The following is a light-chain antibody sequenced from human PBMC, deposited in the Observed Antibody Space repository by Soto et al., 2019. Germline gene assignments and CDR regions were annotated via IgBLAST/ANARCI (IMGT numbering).Light chain of an antibody. Sequence: QSVLTQPPSMSGAPGQRVTISCTWSSSNIAAGYDVHWHQQPPGAAPKLLIYANTNRPSGVPDRFSGSKSGTTASLAITGLQAEDEDDYYCQSYDANLNGYVFGPGTKLTVL. CDR1: SSNIAAGYD. CDR2: ANT. CDR3: QSYDANLNGYV. J-gene: IGLJ1*01. V-gene: IGLV1-40*01.